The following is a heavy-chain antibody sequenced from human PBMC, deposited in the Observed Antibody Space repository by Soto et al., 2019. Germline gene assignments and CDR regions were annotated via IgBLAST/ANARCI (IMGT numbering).Heavy chain of an antibody. Sequence: QLQLQESGPGLVKPSETLSLTCTVSGGSISTSSYYWGWIRQPPGKGLEWIGNIYYNGNTYYNPSLKSRVIISVSTSKNQFSLNLSSVPAADTAVYYCAKCGYSFTYLPFDSWGLGTLVAVSS. J-gene: IGHJ4*02. CDR2: IYYNGNT. CDR1: GGSISTSSYY. D-gene: IGHD5-18*01. CDR3: AKCGYSFTYLPFDS. V-gene: IGHV4-39*01.